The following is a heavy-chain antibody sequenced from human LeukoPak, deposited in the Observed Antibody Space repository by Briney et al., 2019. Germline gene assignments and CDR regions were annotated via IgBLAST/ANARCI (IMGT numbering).Heavy chain of an antibody. CDR2: INHSGST. J-gene: IGHJ3*02. Sequence: SETLSLTCAVYGGSFSGYYWSWIRQSPGKGLEWIGEINHSGSTNYNPSLKSRVAISVDTSKNQFSLKLSSVTAADTAVYYCARPRLRYFDWLLFGGVAFDIWGQGTMVTVSS. CDR3: ARPRLRYFDWLLFGGVAFDI. CDR1: GGSFSGYY. D-gene: IGHD3-9*01. V-gene: IGHV4-34*01.